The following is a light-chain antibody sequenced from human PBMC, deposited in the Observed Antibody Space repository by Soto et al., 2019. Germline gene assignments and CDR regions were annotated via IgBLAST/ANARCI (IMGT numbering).Light chain of an antibody. CDR2: DAS. Sequence: EIVLTQSPATLSVSPGERATLSCRASQSVGSYLAWYQQKPGQAPRLLIYDASTRATGIPARFSGSGSGTEFTLTISSLQSEDFAVYYCQQYNNWPRTFGQGTKVEIK. J-gene: IGKJ1*01. CDR1: QSVGSY. V-gene: IGKV3-15*01. CDR3: QQYNNWPRT.